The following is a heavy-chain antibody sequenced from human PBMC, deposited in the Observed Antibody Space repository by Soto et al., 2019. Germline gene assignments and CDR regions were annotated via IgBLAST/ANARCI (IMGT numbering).Heavy chain of an antibody. CDR2: IVIGSGNT. V-gene: IGHV1-58*02. D-gene: IGHD1-1*01. Sequence: SVKVSCKASGFTFTSSAMQWVRQARGQRLEWIGWIVIGSGNTNYAQKFQERVTITRDMSTSTAYMELSSLRSEDTAVYYCAAGGIAAGTTPAYDYWGQGTLVTVSS. CDR1: GFTFTSSA. CDR3: AAGGIAAGTTPAYDY. J-gene: IGHJ4*02.